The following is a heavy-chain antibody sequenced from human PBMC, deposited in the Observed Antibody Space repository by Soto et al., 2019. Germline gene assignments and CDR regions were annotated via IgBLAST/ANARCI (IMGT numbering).Heavy chain of an antibody. D-gene: IGHD3-16*02. V-gene: IGHV4-39*01. CDR3: ARQPLGELSPFDY. CDR1: GGSISSSSYY. Sequence: ETLSLTCTVSGGSISSSSYYWGWIRQPPGKGLEWIGSIYYSGSTYYNPSLKSRVTISVDTSKNQFSLKLSSVTAADTAVYYCARQPLGELSPFDYWGQGTLVTVSS. CDR2: IYYSGST. J-gene: IGHJ4*02.